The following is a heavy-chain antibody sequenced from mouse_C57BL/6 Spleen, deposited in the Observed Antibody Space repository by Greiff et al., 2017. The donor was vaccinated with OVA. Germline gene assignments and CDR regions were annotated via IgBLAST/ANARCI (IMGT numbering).Heavy chain of an antibody. CDR3: ARKVLIYYGNYDYAMDY. CDR1: GFTFSDYG. J-gene: IGHJ4*01. Sequence: EVQVVESGGGLVKPGGSLKLSCAASGFTFSDYGMHWVRQAPEQGLEWVAYISSGSSTIYYADTVKGRFTISRDNAKNTLFLQMTSLRSEDTAMYYCARKVLIYYGNYDYAMDYWGQGTSVTVSS. V-gene: IGHV5-17*01. D-gene: IGHD2-1*01. CDR2: ISSGSSTI.